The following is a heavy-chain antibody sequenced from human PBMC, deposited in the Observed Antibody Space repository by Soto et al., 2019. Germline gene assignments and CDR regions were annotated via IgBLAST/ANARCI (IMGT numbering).Heavy chain of an antibody. D-gene: IGHD6-6*01. CDR3: ARRARPDFYYMDV. CDR2: ISSNGVGT. V-gene: IGHV3-64*01. J-gene: IGHJ6*03. CDR1: GFTLSGYA. Sequence: EVQLAESGGGLAQPGGSLSLSCAASGFTLSGYAMDWVRQAPGKGLEYVSGISSNGVGTYYANSVQGRFTISRDNSNNTVYLQMCSLRPEDMAVYYCARRARPDFYYMDVWGNGTTVTVSS.